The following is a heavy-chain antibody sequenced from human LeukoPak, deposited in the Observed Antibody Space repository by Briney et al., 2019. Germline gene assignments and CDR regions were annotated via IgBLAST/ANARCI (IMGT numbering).Heavy chain of an antibody. D-gene: IGHD3-22*01. Sequence: SVKVSCKASGGTFSSYAISWVRQAPGQGLEWMGRIIPILGIANYAQKFQGRVTITADKSTSTAYMELSSLRSEDTAVYYCARGLRTYYYDSSGYATDNWGQGTLVTVSS. CDR1: GGTFSSYA. CDR2: IIPILGIA. CDR3: ARGLRTYYYDSSGYATDN. V-gene: IGHV1-69*04. J-gene: IGHJ4*02.